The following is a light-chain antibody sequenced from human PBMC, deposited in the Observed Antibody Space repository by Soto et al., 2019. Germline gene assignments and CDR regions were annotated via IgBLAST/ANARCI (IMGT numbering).Light chain of an antibody. Sequence: QAVVTQPPSASGSPGQSVTISCTGTSSDVGAYDFVSWYQQHPGKAPKLMIVEVSKRPSGVPDRFSGSKSGNTASLTVSGLQAEDEADYYCKSYAGSNNYVFGTGTKLTVL. CDR1: SSDVGAYDF. CDR2: EVS. J-gene: IGLJ1*01. CDR3: KSYAGSNNYV. V-gene: IGLV2-8*01.